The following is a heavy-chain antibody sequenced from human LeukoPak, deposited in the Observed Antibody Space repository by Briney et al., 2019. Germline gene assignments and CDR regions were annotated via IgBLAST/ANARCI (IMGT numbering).Heavy chain of an antibody. CDR2: IWYDGSNK. CDR1: GFTFSSYG. J-gene: IGHJ4*02. D-gene: IGHD2-2*01. V-gene: IGHV3-33*01. Sequence: PRGSLRLSCAASGFTFSSYGMHWVRQAPGKGLEWVAVIWYDGSNKYYADSVKGRFTISRDNAKNSLYLQMNSLRAEDTAVYYCARDAVVVPAAKIFDYWGQGTLVTVSS. CDR3: ARDAVVVPAAKIFDY.